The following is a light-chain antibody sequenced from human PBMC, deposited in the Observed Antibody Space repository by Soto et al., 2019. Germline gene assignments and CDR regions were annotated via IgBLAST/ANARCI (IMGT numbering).Light chain of an antibody. Sequence: IVMTQSPATLSVSPGERATLSCRASRSVSSNLAWYQQKPGQAPRLLIYDASARATGIPARFSGSGSGTEFTLTISSLKSEDFAVYYCQQYNNWPPWTFGQGTKVEI. CDR3: QQYNNWPPWT. J-gene: IGKJ1*01. CDR2: DAS. CDR1: RSVSSN. V-gene: IGKV3-15*01.